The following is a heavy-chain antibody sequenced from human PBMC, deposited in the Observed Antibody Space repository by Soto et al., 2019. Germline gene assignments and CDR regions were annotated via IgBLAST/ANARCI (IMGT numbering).Heavy chain of an antibody. V-gene: IGHV4-61*01. D-gene: IGHD3-3*01. Sequence: SETLSLTCTVSGGSVSSGSYYWSWIRQPPGKGLEWIGYIYYSGSTNYNLSLKSRVTISVDASKNQFSLKLSSVTAADTAVYYCARFGDFWDDYYYVMDFWGQGSTVIVSS. J-gene: IGHJ6*02. CDR2: IYYSGST. CDR3: ARFGDFWDDYYYVMDF. CDR1: GGSVSSGSYY.